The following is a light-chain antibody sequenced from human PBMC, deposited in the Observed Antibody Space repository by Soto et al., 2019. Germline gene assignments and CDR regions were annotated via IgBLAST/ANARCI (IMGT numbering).Light chain of an antibody. CDR3: ATWDDSLNAYV. Sequence: QSALAQPPSASGTPGQTATISCSGTSSNIGSNAVNWYQQLPGTAPKLLIYSNNQRPSGVPDRFSGSKYGTSASLAITGLQSEDEADYYCATWDDSLNAYVFGTGTKVT. V-gene: IGLV1-44*01. CDR2: SNN. J-gene: IGLJ1*01. CDR1: SSNIGSNA.